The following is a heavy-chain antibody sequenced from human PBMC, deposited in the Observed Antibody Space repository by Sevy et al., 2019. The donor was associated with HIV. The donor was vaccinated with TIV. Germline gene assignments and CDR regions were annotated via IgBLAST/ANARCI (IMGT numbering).Heavy chain of an antibody. V-gene: IGHV4-4*02. CDR3: ARGVGGYCSSTSCHVDY. Sequence: SETLSLTCAVSGGSISSNNWWNWVRQTPGKGLEWIREIYHSGSTNRNPSLKSRVTISVDKSKNQFSLKLSSVTAADTAVYYCARGVGGYCSSTSCHVDYWGQGTLVTVSS. D-gene: IGHD2-2*03. J-gene: IGHJ4*02. CDR1: GGSISSNNW. CDR2: IYHSGST.